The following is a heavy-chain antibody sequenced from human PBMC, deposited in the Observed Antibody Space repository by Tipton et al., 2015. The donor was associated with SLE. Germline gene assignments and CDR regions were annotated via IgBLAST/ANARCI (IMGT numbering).Heavy chain of an antibody. CDR1: GFTFSSYS. CDR2: ISGSGGST. Sequence: SLRLSCAASGFTFSSYSMNWVRQAPGKGLEWVSAISGSGGSTYYADSVKGRFTISRDNSKNTLYLQMNSLRAEDTAVYYCARAGGGYSYGFFDYWGQGTLVTVSS. CDR3: ARAGGGYSYGFFDY. V-gene: IGHV3-23*01. J-gene: IGHJ4*02. D-gene: IGHD5-18*01.